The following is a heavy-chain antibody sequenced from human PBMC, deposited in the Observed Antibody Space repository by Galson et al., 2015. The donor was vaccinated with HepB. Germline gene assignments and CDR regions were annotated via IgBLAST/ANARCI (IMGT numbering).Heavy chain of an antibody. V-gene: IGHV3-33*08. Sequence: SLRLSGADSGFNFSSYGMQRARQAPGKGLEWVAVIWYDGSNKYYADSVKGRITIDRDNSKNTLYLQMNSLRAEDTAVYSCARSGIAAARSQHFFDYWGQGTLVTVSS. J-gene: IGHJ4*02. D-gene: IGHD6-13*01. CDR1: GFNFSSYG. CDR3: ARSGIAAARSQHFFDY. CDR2: IWYDGSNK.